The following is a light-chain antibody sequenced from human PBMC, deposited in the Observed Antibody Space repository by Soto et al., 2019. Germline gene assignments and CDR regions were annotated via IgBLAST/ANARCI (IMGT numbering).Light chain of an antibody. J-gene: IGLJ1*01. CDR2: EGN. Sequence: QSALTQPASVSGSPGQSITISCTGTSSNIGSYNFVSWYQQHPGKAPKVIIYEGNQRPSGVSNRFSGSKSGNTASLTISGLQVEDEADYYCCSYAGSSTYVFGTGTKLTV. V-gene: IGLV2-23*01. CDR3: CSYAGSSTYV. CDR1: SSNIGSYNF.